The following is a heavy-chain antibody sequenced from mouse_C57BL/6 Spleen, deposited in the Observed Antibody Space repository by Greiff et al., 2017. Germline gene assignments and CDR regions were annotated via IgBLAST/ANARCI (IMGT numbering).Heavy chain of an antibody. CDR1: GYSFTGYY. V-gene: IGHV1-42*01. CDR2: INPSTGGT. J-gene: IGHJ2*01. Sequence: VQLQQSGPELVKPGASVKISCKASGYSFTGYYMNWVKQSPEKSLEWIGEINPSTGGTTYNQKFKAKATLTVDKSSSTAYMQLKSLTSEDSAVYYCARFYDYDGMNDWGQGTTLTVSS. CDR3: ARFYDYDGMND. D-gene: IGHD2-4*01.